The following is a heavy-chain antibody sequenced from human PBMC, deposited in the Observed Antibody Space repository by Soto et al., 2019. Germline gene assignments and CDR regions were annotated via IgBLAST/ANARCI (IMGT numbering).Heavy chain of an antibody. V-gene: IGHV3-66*04. CDR3: ARHVGFYWYFDL. CDR2: IYSGGNT. Sequence: EVQLVESGGGLVQPGGSLRLSCAASGFTVSSSYMGWVRQAPGKGLEWVSSIYSGGNTYYADSVRGRFTISTDNSKETLYLPMSSLRVDDTAMYYCARHVGFYWYFDLWGRGTLVTVSS. D-gene: IGHD1-26*01. J-gene: IGHJ2*01. CDR1: GFTVSSSY.